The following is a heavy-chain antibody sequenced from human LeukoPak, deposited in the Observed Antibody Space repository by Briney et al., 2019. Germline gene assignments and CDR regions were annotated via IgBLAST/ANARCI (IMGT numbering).Heavy chain of an antibody. D-gene: IGHD1-26*01. Sequence: GGSLRLSCAASGFTFSSYSMNWVRQAPGKGLEWVSSISSSSSYIYYADSVKGRFTTSRDNAKNSLYLQMNSLRAEDTAVYYCASYSGSYPYYFDYWGQGTLVTVSS. CDR3: ASYSGSYPYYFDY. CDR2: ISSSSSYI. V-gene: IGHV3-21*01. CDR1: GFTFSSYS. J-gene: IGHJ4*02.